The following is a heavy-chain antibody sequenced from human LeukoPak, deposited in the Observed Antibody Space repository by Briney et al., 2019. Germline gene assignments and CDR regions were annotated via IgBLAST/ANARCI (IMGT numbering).Heavy chain of an antibody. CDR1: GGSFSGYY. CDR3: ARGRPTYRVSVFDI. Sequence: SETLSLTCAVYGGSFSGYYLSWIRQPPGKGLEWIGEINHSGSTNYNPSLKSRGTISVDTSKNQFSLKLSSVTAADTAVYYCARGRPTYRVSVFDIWGQGTMVTVSS. J-gene: IGHJ3*02. CDR2: INHSGST. V-gene: IGHV4-34*01. D-gene: IGHD5-18*01.